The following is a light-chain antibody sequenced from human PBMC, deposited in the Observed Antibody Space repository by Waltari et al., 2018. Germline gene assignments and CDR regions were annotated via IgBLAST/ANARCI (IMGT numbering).Light chain of an antibody. CDR3: MQALQTPYS. J-gene: IGKJ2*03. CDR1: QSLLHSDGNTY. V-gene: IGKV2-29*02. Sequence: DIVMTQTPLSLPVTPGEPASISCRSSQSLLHSDGNTYLYWYLQKPGQPPRLLIYRISNRFSGVPDRFSGTGSGTDFTLQIRRVKAEDVGVYYCMQALQTPYSFGQGTKVEIK. CDR2: RIS.